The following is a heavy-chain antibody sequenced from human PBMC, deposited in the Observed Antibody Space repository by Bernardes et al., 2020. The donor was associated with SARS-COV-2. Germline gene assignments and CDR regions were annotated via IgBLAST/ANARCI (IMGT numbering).Heavy chain of an antibody. V-gene: IGHV3-23*01. CDR3: AKDWDTGSWIIFYYYGMDV. CDR2: IGGRGGTT. CDR1: GFTFNIFA. J-gene: IGHJ6*01. Sequence: GGSLRLSCATSGFTFNIFAMHWVRQAPGKGLEWVSAIGGRGGTTYYADSVKGRFTISRDNSKNTLYLQMNSLRTDDTAVYYCAKDWDTGSWIIFYYYGMDVWGQGTTVTVSS. D-gene: IGHD6-13*01.